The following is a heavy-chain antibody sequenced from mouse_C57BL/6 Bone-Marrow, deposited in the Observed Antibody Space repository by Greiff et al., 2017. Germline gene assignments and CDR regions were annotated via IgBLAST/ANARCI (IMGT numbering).Heavy chain of an antibody. CDR1: GYTFTSYW. CDR3: GYYGYDGPCWYFDV. D-gene: IGHD2-2*01. CDR2: INPSNGGT. J-gene: IGHJ1*03. Sequence: VQLQQSGTELVKPGASVKLSCKASGYTFTSYWMHWVKQRPGQGLEWIGNINPSNGGTNYNEKFKSKATLTVDKSSSTAHMQLSSLTSEDSAVYYCGYYGYDGPCWYFDVWGTGTTVTVSS. V-gene: IGHV1-53*01.